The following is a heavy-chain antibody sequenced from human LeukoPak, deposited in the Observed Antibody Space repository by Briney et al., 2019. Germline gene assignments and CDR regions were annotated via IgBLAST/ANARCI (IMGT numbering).Heavy chain of an antibody. Sequence: ASVKVSCKASGYTFTSYGISWVRQAPGQGLEWMGWISAYNGNTNYAQKLQGRVTMTTDTSTSTAYMELRSLRSDDTAVYYCARDKLVVQAANLNWFDPWGQGTLVTVSS. CDR1: GYTFTSYG. CDR3: ARDKLVVQAANLNWFDP. D-gene: IGHD2-2*01. J-gene: IGHJ5*02. CDR2: ISAYNGNT. V-gene: IGHV1-18*04.